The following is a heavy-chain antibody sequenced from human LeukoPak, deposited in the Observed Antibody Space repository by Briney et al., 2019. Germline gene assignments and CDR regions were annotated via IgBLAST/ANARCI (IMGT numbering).Heavy chain of an antibody. V-gene: IGHV3-7*01. Sequence: GGSLRLSCAASGFIFSAYSMNRVRQAPGKGLEWVANTNQDGSEKNYVDSVKGRFTISRDNAENSLDLQMNSLRAEDTAVYYCARDAYCSGGSCYVYWGQGTLVTVSS. CDR2: TNQDGSEK. CDR3: ARDAYCSGGSCYVY. CDR1: GFIFSAYS. J-gene: IGHJ4*02. D-gene: IGHD2-15*01.